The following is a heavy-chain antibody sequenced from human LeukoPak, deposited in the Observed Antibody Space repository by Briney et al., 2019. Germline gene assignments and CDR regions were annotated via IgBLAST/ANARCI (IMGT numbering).Heavy chain of an antibody. CDR2: ISSSGDTT. J-gene: IGHJ4*02. Sequence: GGSLRLSCAASGFTYTTYEMNWVRQAPGKGLEWLSCISSSGDTTYYADSVKGRFTISRDNAKNSLYLQMNSLRAEDTAVYYCARGFRVNPPFDYWGQGTLVTVSS. CDR3: ARGFRVNPPFDY. D-gene: IGHD3-22*01. V-gene: IGHV3-48*03. CDR1: GFTYTTYE.